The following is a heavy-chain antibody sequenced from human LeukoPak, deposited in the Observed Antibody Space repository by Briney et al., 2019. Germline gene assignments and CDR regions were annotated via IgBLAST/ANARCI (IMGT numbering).Heavy chain of an antibody. V-gene: IGHV3-48*03. J-gene: IGHJ6*02. D-gene: IGHD2-2*01. Sequence: GGSLRLSCSASGVTFSSYEMNWVRQAPGQGLEWVSYISSSGGTIYYADSVKGRFTISRDNAKNSLYLQMNSLRAEDTAVYYCARDLSYCTITSCSYYYYGMDVWGQGTTVTVSS. CDR1: GVTFSSYE. CDR2: ISSSGGTI. CDR3: ARDLSYCTITSCSYYYYGMDV.